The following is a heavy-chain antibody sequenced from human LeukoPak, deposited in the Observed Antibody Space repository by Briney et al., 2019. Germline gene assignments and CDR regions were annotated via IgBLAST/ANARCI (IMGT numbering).Heavy chain of an antibody. Sequence: SETLSLTCTISGGSISSSSYNWGWIRQTPGKGLEWIGSIDNSGTTYFNPSLKSRVTISVDTSKDQFSLKLSSVTAADTAVYFCVRPPGIAAAWFDPWGQGTLVTVCS. CDR1: GGSISSSSYN. CDR2: IDNSGTT. D-gene: IGHD6-13*01. CDR3: VRPPGIAAAWFDP. V-gene: IGHV4-39*01. J-gene: IGHJ5*02.